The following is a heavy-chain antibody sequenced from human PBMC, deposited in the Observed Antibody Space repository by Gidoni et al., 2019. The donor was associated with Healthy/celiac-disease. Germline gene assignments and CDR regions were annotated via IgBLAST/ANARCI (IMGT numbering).Heavy chain of an antibody. J-gene: IGHJ4*02. CDR2: ISYDGSNK. CDR1: GFPFSSYG. Sequence: QVQLVESGGGVVQPGRSLRLSCAASGFPFSSYGMHWVRQAPGKGLEWVAVISYDGSNKYYADSVKGRFTISRDNSKNTLYLQMNSLRAEDTAVYYCARSEIVATYIGTVGVDYWGQGTLVTVSS. D-gene: IGHD5-12*01. CDR3: ARSEIVATYIGTVGVDY. V-gene: IGHV3-30*03.